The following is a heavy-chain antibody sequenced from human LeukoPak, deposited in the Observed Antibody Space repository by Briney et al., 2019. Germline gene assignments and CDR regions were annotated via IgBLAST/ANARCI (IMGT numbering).Heavy chain of an antibody. Sequence: PGGSLRLSCEASGFTFSSYWMSWVRQAPGKGLEWVANIKQDGSEKYYVDSVKGRFIISRDNAKNSLYLQMNSLRAEDTALYYCARDESLGAAAVGYWGQGTLVTVSS. CDR3: ARDESLGAAAVGY. V-gene: IGHV3-7*01. D-gene: IGHD6-13*01. J-gene: IGHJ4*02. CDR2: IKQDGSEK. CDR1: GFTFSSYW.